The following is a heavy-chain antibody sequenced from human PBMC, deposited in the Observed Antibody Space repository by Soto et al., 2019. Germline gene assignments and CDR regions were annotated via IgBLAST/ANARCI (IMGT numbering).Heavy chain of an antibody. D-gene: IGHD1-26*01. V-gene: IGHV3-30*18. CDR1: GFTFSSYG. CDR2: ISFDGNYK. CDR3: VKDNLNSGSYENCYFDL. J-gene: IGHJ2*01. Sequence: QVQLVESGGGVVQPGRSLRLSCVGSGFTFSSYGMHCVRPAPGKGLEWLAVISFDGNYKYHADSVKGRFTISRDNSKNTLLLEMSSLRPEDTAVYYCVKDNLNSGSYENCYFDLLGRGTLVTFSS.